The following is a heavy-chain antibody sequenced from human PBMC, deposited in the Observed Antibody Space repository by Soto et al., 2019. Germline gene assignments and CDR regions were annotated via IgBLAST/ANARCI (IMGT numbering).Heavy chain of an antibody. CDR2: INHSGRT. CDR1: GGSFSGYY. Sequence: SETLSLTCAVYGGSFSGYYWSWIRQPPGKGLEWIGEINHSGRTNYNPSLKSRVTISVDTSKNQFSLKLSSVTAADTAVYYCARIWHQAIWFGGSDYWGQGTLVTVSS. V-gene: IGHV4-34*01. D-gene: IGHD3-10*01. CDR3: ARIWHQAIWFGGSDY. J-gene: IGHJ4*02.